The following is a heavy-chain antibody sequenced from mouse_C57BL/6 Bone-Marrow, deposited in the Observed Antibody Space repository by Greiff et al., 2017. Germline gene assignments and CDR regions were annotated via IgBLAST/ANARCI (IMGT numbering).Heavy chain of an antibody. CDR2: IYPGDGDT. J-gene: IGHJ2*01. D-gene: IGHD2-3*01. Sequence: QVQLQQSGPELVKPGASVKMSCKASGYAFSSSWMNWVKQRPGKGLEWIGRIYPGDGDTNYNQKFKGKATLTANKSSSTAYMQLSSLTSEDSAVYCCARNDGFLFDYWGQGTTLTVSS. CDR3: ARNDGFLFDY. V-gene: IGHV1-82*01. CDR1: GYAFSSSW.